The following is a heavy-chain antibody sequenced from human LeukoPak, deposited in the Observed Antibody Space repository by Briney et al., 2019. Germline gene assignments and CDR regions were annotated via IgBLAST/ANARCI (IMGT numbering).Heavy chain of an antibody. CDR2: VSGSGSST. Sequence: GGSLRLSCAASGFTFSNYGMYWVRQAPGKGLEWVSGVSGSGSSTSYADSVKGRFTISRDNSKNTLYLQMNSLRGGDTAVYYCARGFGEPAALTDYWGQGTLVTVSS. CDR1: GFTFSNYG. J-gene: IGHJ4*02. D-gene: IGHD2-2*01. CDR3: ARGFGEPAALTDY. V-gene: IGHV3-23*01.